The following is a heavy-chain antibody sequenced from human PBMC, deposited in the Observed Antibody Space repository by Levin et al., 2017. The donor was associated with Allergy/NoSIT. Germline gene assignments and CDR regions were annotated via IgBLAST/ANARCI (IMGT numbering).Heavy chain of an antibody. D-gene: IGHD6-19*01. CDR2: INPNSGGT. Sequence: ASVKVSCKASGYTFTDYFMHWVRQAPGQGLEWMGWINPNSGGTNYAQKFQGRVTMTRDTSISTAYMELSRLRSDDTAVYYCGVADSLYYFYGLDVWGQGTTVTVSS. J-gene: IGHJ6*02. CDR1: GYTFTDYF. V-gene: IGHV1-2*02. CDR3: GVADSLYYFYGLDV.